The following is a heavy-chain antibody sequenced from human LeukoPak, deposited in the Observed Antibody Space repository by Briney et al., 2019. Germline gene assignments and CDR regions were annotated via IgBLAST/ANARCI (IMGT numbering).Heavy chain of an antibody. Sequence: SETLPLTCAVYGGSFSGYYWSWIRQPPGKGLEWIGEINHSGSTNYNPSLKSRVTISVDTSKNQFSLKLSSVTAADTAVYYCARGGEVVRGDAFDIWGRGTMVTVSS. CDR2: INHSGST. D-gene: IGHD2-15*01. CDR1: GGSFSGYY. V-gene: IGHV4-34*01. CDR3: ARGGEVVRGDAFDI. J-gene: IGHJ3*02.